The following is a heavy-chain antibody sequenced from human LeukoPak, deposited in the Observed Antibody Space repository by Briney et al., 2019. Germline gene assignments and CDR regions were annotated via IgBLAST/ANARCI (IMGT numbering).Heavy chain of an antibody. CDR2: INWNGGST. V-gene: IGHV3-20*04. Sequence: PGGSLRLSCAASGFTFDDFGMNWVRQVPGKGLEWVSTINWNGGSTGYADSVKGRFTISRDNAKNSLYLQMNSLRAEDTALYYCARVRDSSGFSSLDYWGQGTLVTVSS. CDR1: GFTFDDFG. D-gene: IGHD3-22*01. CDR3: ARVRDSSGFSSLDY. J-gene: IGHJ4*02.